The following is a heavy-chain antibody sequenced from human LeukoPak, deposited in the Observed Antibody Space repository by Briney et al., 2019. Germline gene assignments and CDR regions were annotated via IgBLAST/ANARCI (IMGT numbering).Heavy chain of an antibody. CDR3: TSFIVGASRVDY. D-gene: IGHD1-26*01. Sequence: PGGSLRLSCATSGFTFSGSAMHWVRQASGKGLEWVGHIKSKANSYTTSYAASVKGRFTISRDDSKNTAYLQVRSLKAGDTAVYYCTSFIVGASRVDYWGQGTLVTVSS. CDR1: GFTFSGSA. J-gene: IGHJ4*02. CDR2: IKSKANSYTT. V-gene: IGHV3-73*01.